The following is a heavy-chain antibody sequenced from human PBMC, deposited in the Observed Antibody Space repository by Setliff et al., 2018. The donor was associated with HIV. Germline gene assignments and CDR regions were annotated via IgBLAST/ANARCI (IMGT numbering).Heavy chain of an antibody. CDR2: INPNIGNT. CDR3: ARGLENKYDSSGHSDY. CDR1: GYTFSNYN. V-gene: IGHV1-8*02. Sequence: ASVKVSRKASGYTFSNYNINWVRQATGQGLEWMGWINPNIGNTGYAQKFQGRVTMARNTSISTAYMELSSLRSEDTDVYYCARGLENKYDSSGHSDYWGQGTLVTVSS. D-gene: IGHD3-22*01. J-gene: IGHJ4*02.